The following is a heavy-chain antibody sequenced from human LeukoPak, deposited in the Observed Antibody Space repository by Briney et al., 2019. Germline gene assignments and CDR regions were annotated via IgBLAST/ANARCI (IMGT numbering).Heavy chain of an antibody. CDR2: ISSSGGNT. Sequence: GGSLRLSCAASGFTFSSYAMTWVRQGPGKGLEWVSTISSSGGNTYNADSVKGRFTISRDNSKNTLYLQMNSLRAEDTAVSYCAGRAARSGYYFDQWGQGTLVTVSS. D-gene: IGHD3-3*01. CDR1: GFTFSSYA. J-gene: IGHJ4*02. V-gene: IGHV3-23*01. CDR3: AGRAARSGYYFDQ.